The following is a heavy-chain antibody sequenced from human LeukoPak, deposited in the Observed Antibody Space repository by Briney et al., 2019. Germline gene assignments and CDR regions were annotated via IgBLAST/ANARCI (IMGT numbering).Heavy chain of an antibody. CDR2: ISYDGSKK. CDR3: AKRQLDSGGFSFIDY. Sequence: PGRSLRLSCAASGFTFSSYGMHWVRQAPGKGLEWVAVISYDGSKKYYADSVKGRFTISRDNSKNTLYLQMNSLRAEDTAVYYCAKRQLDSGGFSFIDYWGQGTLVTVSS. CDR1: GFTFSSYG. D-gene: IGHD1-26*01. V-gene: IGHV3-30*18. J-gene: IGHJ4*02.